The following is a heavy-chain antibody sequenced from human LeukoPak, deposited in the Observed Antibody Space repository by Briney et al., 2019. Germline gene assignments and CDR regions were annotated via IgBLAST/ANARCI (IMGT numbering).Heavy chain of an antibody. CDR2: IKSKTDGGTT. CDR1: GFTFSNAW. Sequence: GSLRLSCAASGFTFSNAWMSWVRQAPGKGLEWVGRIKSKTDGGTTDYAAPVKGRFTISRDDSKNTLYLQMNSLKTEDTAVYYCTTYYYDSSGYYPWGQGTLVTISS. D-gene: IGHD3-22*01. V-gene: IGHV3-15*01. CDR3: TTYYYDSSGYYP. J-gene: IGHJ5*02.